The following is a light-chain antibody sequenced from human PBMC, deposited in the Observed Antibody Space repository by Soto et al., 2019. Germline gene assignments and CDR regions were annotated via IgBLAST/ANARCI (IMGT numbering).Light chain of an antibody. V-gene: IGLV2-14*01. Sequence: QAVVTQPASVSGSPGQSITITCSGISSDFGGYSFVSWYQHHPGKAPKLMIYEASNRPSGVSRRFSGSKSGDAASLTISGLQAEDEADYFCSSYTSSSTLLFGGGTKLTVL. CDR3: SSYTSSSTLL. CDR1: SSDFGGYSF. J-gene: IGLJ2*01. CDR2: EAS.